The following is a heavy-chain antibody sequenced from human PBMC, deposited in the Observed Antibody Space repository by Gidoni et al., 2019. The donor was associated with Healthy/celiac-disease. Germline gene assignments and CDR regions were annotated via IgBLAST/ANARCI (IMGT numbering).Heavy chain of an antibody. CDR2: IKQDGSEK. J-gene: IGHJ4*02. V-gene: IGHV3-7*01. CDR3: ARDPYCSSTSCYDYFDY. Sequence: VQLVESGGGLVQPGRSLRLSCAASGFTFSSYWMSWVRQAPGKGLEWVANIKQDGSEKYYVDSVKGRFTISRDNAKNSLYLQMNSLRAEDTAVYYCARDPYCSSTSCYDYFDYWGQGTLVTVSS. CDR1: GFTFSSYW. D-gene: IGHD2-2*01.